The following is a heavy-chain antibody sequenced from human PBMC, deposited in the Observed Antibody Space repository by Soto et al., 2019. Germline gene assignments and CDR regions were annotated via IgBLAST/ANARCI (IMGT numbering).Heavy chain of an antibody. J-gene: IGHJ5*02. V-gene: IGHV1-2*02. CDR1: GYTFTGYY. Sequence: ASVKVSCKASGYTFTGYYMHWVRQAPGQGLEWMGWINPNSGGTNYAQKFQGRVTMTRDTSISTAYMELSRLRSDDTAVYYCARSYCSGGSCRAFDPWGQGPRSPSPQ. CDR2: INPNSGGT. CDR3: ARSYCSGGSCRAFDP. D-gene: IGHD2-15*01.